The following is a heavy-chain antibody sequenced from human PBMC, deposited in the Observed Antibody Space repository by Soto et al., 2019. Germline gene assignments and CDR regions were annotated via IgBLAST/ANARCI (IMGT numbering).Heavy chain of an antibody. V-gene: IGHV3-9*01. J-gene: IGHJ3*02. CDR2: ISRSSDSI. CDR3: AKVTSEVYYDFWSGWVFDI. CDR1: GFIFGDYA. Sequence: EVQLVESGGGLVQPGRSLRLSCAASGFIFGDYAVHWVRQGPGKGLEWVAGISRSSDSIGYADSVKGRFTISRDNAKNSLYLQMNSLRAEDTALYYCAKVTSEVYYDFWSGWVFDIWGQGTMVTVSS. D-gene: IGHD3-3*01.